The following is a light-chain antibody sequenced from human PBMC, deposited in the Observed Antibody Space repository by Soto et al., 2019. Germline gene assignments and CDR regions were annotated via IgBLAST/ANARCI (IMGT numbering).Light chain of an antibody. CDR1: QRISSY. CDR3: QQSYTTLWT. J-gene: IGKJ1*01. V-gene: IGKV1-39*01. CDR2: AAS. Sequence: ETQMTLCAFPLSFSSSDRGTIIWRASQRISSYLNWYQQKPGKAPKLLIYAASSLQSGVPSRFSGSGSGTDFTLTISSLQPEDFETFYCQQSYTTLWTCGHGAK.